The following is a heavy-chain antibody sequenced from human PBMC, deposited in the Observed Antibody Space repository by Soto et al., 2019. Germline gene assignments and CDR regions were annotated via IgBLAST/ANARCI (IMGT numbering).Heavy chain of an antibody. V-gene: IGHV3-48*02. CDR2: IGSSTGTI. CDR3: ARDWDYSFDY. J-gene: IGHJ4*02. D-gene: IGHD4-4*01. Sequence: EVQLVESGGGLVQPGGSLRLSCAVSGFSLSTYSMNWVRQAPGKGLEWLSYIGSSTGTIHYADSVRGRFTISTDSAKTSLYLQMNSLRDEDTAVYYCARDWDYSFDYWGQGTRVTVSS. CDR1: GFSLSTYS.